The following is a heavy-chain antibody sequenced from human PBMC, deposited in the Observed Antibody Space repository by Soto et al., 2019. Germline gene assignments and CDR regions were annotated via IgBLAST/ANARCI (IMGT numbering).Heavy chain of an antibody. CDR3: ARLIGNSWLDH. V-gene: IGHV6-1*01. D-gene: IGHD2-8*01. CDR2: TYYRSKWYS. J-gene: IGHJ5*02. Sequence: SHTLSLTCVISGYSVSSNYVTLNFIIQSPSRGLEWLGRTYYRSKWYSDYAVSVKSRVTINPDTSENQFSLQLNSVTPEDTAVYYCARLIGNSWLDHWGQGTPVT. CDR1: GYSVSSNYVT.